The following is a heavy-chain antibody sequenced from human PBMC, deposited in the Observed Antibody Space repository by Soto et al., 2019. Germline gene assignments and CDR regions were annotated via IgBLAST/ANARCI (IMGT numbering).Heavy chain of an antibody. CDR3: ARSLSTIGARPDY. CDR1: GYTFTGYY. J-gene: IGHJ4*02. V-gene: IGHV1-2*02. Sequence: GASVKVSCKASGYTFTGYYIHWVRQAPGQGLEWMGWFNPNSGDTKYAQKFQGRVTMTRDTSISTAYMEINSLTSGDTAVYFCARSLSTIGARPDYWGQGTQVTVSS. CDR2: FNPNSGDT. D-gene: IGHD6-6*01.